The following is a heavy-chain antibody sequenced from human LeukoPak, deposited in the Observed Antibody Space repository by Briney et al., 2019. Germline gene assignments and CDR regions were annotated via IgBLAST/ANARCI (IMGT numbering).Heavy chain of an antibody. CDR2: IKSKTDGGTT. CDR1: GFTFSNAW. D-gene: IGHD6-6*01. Sequence: PGGSLRLSCAASGFTFSNAWMSWVRQAPGKGLEWVGRIKSKTDGGTTDYAAPVKGRFTISRDDSKNTLYLQMNSLKTEDTAVYYCTTESIAAPGGFDYWGQGTLVTVSS. J-gene: IGHJ4*02. V-gene: IGHV3-15*01. CDR3: TTESIAAPGGFDY.